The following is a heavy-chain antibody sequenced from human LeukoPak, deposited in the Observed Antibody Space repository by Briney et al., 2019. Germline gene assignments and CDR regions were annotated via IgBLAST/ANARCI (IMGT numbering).Heavy chain of an antibody. D-gene: IGHD5-18*01. J-gene: IGHJ4*02. V-gene: IGHV4-59*08. CDR1: GGSISSYY. CDR3: ARHQYSYGRIDY. Sequence: PSETLSLTCTVSGGSISSYYWSWIRQPPGKGLEWIGYIYYSGSTNYNPSLKSRVTILVDTSKNQFSLKLSSVTAADTAVYYCARHQYSYGRIDYWGQGTLVTVSS. CDR2: IYYSGST.